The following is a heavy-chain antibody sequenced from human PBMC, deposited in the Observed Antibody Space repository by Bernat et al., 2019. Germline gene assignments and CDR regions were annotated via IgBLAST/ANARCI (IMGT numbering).Heavy chain of an antibody. J-gene: IGHJ5*02. Sequence: QVQLVQSGAEVKKPGASVKVSCKASGYTFTGYYMHWVRQAPGQGLEWMGWINPNSGGTNYAQKFQGRVTMTRDTSISTAYMELSRMRTDDTAVYYCARESEMATTVGWFDHWGQGTLVTVSS. CDR2: INPNSGGT. CDR1: GYTFTGYY. D-gene: IGHD5-24*01. CDR3: ARESEMATTVGWFDH. V-gene: IGHV1-2*02.